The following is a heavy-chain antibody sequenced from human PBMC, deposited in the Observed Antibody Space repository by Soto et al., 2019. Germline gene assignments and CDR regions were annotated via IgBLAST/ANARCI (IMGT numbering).Heavy chain of an antibody. CDR2: IIPIFGTA. D-gene: IGHD3-22*01. CDR3: ASHYDSSGDYYRGLDY. Sequence: QVQLVQSGAEVKKPGSSVKVSCKASGGTFSSYAISWVRQAPGQGLEWMGGIIPIFGTADYAQKFQGRVTLAAXXXTXXAYMELSSLRSEDTAVYYCASHYDSSGDYYRGLDYWGQGTLVTVSS. J-gene: IGHJ4*02. V-gene: IGHV1-69*12. CDR1: GGTFSSYA.